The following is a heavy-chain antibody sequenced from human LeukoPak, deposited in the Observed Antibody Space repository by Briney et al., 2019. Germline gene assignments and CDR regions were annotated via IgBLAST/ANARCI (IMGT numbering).Heavy chain of an antibody. D-gene: IGHD2-21*01. CDR1: GASVSSDNYY. J-gene: IGHJ4*02. CDR3: AADPLWSSGAY. V-gene: IGHV4-61*02. Sequence: SQTLSLTCTVSGASVSSDNYYWSWVRQPAGKGLEWIGRINIGGTANNNPSLESRITISIDTSKNQFSLRLSSVTAADTAVYYCAADPLWSSGAYWGRGTLVTDSS. CDR2: INIGGTA.